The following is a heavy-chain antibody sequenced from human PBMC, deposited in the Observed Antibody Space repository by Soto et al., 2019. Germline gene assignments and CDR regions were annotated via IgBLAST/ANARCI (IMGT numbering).Heavy chain of an antibody. CDR2: INHRGSI. D-gene: IGHD1-26*01. V-gene: IGHV4-34*01. CDR3: ARASSITIPAASGSDYYSPGLDV. Sequence: QVQLQQWGAGLLKPSETLSLNCAVYGGSFSGYYWSWIRQPPGKGLEWIGEINHRGSINYNPSLTRPPPMSVHTSNHHSSLKLHSVPPAATPVFYCARASSITIPAASGSDYYSPGLDVWGQGTAVTVSS. CDR1: GGSFSGYY. J-gene: IGHJ6*02.